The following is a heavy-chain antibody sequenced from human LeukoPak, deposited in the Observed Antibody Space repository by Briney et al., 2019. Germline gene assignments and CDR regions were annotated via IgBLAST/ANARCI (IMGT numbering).Heavy chain of an antibody. V-gene: IGHV4-4*09. CDR3: ARTGEYSGSGPSWAFDI. CDR2: IYSSGNT. CDR1: GGSTTNYY. J-gene: IGHJ3*02. Sequence: SETLSLTCSLSGGSTTNYYWSWIRQPAGTGLEWITWIYSSGNTDYNPSLKSRVTISLGTSNNQFSLRLTSVTTSATAVYFCARTGEYSGSGPSWAFDIWGQGTMVTVSS. D-gene: IGHD3-10*01.